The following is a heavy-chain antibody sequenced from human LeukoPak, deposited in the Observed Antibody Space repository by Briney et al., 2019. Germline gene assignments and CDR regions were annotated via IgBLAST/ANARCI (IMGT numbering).Heavy chain of an antibody. V-gene: IGHV3-73*01. J-gene: IGHJ3*02. CDR3: TTDQFNSFDI. Sequence: GGSLRLSCAASGFTFSGSTIHWVRQASGKGLEWVGRMRSKANSFVTTYAASVQGRFTISRDDSKNTAYLQMNSLKTEDTAVYYCTTDQFNSFDIWGQGTMATVSS. D-gene: IGHD5-24*01. CDR2: MRSKANSFVT. CDR1: GFTFSGST.